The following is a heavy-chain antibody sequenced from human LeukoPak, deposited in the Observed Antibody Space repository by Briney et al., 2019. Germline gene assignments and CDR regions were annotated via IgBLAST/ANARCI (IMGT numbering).Heavy chain of an antibody. Sequence: SGGSLRLSCAASGFTFSSYAMSWVRQAPGKGLEWVSAISGSGGSTYYADSVKGRFTISRDNSKNTLYLQMNSLRADDTAVYYCAREHDYGGNSAPDYWGQGTLVTVSS. CDR1: GFTFSSYA. J-gene: IGHJ4*02. CDR3: AREHDYGGNSAPDY. CDR2: ISGSGGST. D-gene: IGHD4-23*01. V-gene: IGHV3-23*01.